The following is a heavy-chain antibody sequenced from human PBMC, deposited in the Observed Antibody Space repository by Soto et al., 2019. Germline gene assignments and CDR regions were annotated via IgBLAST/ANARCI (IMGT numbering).Heavy chain of an antibody. V-gene: IGHV1-69*01. J-gene: IGHJ4*02. Sequence: QVQLVQSGAEVKKPGSSVKVSCKASGGTFSSYAISWVRQSPGQGLEWMGGIIPIFGTANYAQKIQGRVTITADESTSTAYTELSSLRSEDTAVYYCEREPIRDYGDYLEDFDYWGQGTLVTVSS. D-gene: IGHD4-17*01. CDR3: EREPIRDYGDYLEDFDY. CDR1: GGTFSSYA. CDR2: IIPIFGTA.